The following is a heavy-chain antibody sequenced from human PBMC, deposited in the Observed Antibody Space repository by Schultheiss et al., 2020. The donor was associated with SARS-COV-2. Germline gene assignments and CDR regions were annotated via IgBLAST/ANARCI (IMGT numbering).Heavy chain of an antibody. CDR2: TKNKTNRGTT. D-gene: IGHD6-6*01. CDR3: TTSLGY. J-gene: IGHJ4*02. V-gene: IGHV3-49*04. CDR1: GFTFSSYA. Sequence: GESLKISCAASGFTFSSYAMSWVRQAPGKGLEWVGFTKNKTNRGTTEYAASVKGRSTISRDDSKSIVYLQMDSLKIEDTAVYYCTTSLGYWGQGTLVTVSS.